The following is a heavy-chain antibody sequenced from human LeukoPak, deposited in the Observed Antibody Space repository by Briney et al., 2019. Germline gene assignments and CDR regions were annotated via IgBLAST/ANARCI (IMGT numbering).Heavy chain of an antibody. J-gene: IGHJ4*02. CDR2: ISYDGSNK. D-gene: IGHD4-23*01. CDR1: GFAFSSYG. Sequence: SGGSLRLSCAASGFAFSSYGMHWVRQAPGKGLEWVAVISYDGSNKYYADSVKGRFTISRDNSKNTLYLQMNSLRAEDTAVYYCAKDSTVVTRYYFDYWGQGTLVTVSS. CDR3: AKDSTVVTRYYFDY. V-gene: IGHV3-30*18.